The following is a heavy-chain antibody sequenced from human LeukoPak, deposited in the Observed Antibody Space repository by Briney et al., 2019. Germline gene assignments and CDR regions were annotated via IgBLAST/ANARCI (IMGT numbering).Heavy chain of an antibody. J-gene: IGHJ4*02. CDR1: GFIFDMYW. CDR3: ARVRFLEWSPDY. Sequence: GGSLRLSCYASGFIFDMYWMTWVRQAPGMGLEWVANIKEDGREQYYVDSLKGRFTISRDNAKNSLYLEMDSLRAEDTAVYYCARVRFLEWSPDYWGQGTLVTVSS. D-gene: IGHD3-3*01. V-gene: IGHV3-7*04. CDR2: IKEDGREQ.